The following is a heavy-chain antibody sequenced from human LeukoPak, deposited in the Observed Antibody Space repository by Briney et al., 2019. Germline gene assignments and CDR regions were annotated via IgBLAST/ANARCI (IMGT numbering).Heavy chain of an antibody. D-gene: IGHD1-14*01. CDR3: ARDWDSEVFWFDP. CDR2: IIPIFGTA. CDR1: GGTFSSYA. Sequence: SVKVSCKASGGTFSSYAISWVRQAPGQGLEWMGGIIPIFGTANYAQKFQGRVAITADESTSTAYMELSSLRSEDTAVYYCARDWDSEVFWFDPWGQGTLVTVSS. J-gene: IGHJ5*02. V-gene: IGHV1-69*13.